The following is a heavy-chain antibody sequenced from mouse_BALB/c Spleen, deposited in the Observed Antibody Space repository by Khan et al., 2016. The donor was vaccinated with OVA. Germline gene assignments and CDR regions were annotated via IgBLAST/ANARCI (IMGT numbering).Heavy chain of an antibody. Sequence: EVELVESGGDLVKPGGSLKLSCAASGFTFSTYGMSWVRQAPDKRLEWVATVSTGGSYTYYPDSVKGRFTISRDNAKNTLYLQMSGLRSEDTAMFSCTRLAYYYDNEGFAYWGQGTLVTVSA. D-gene: IGHD1-1*01. CDR3: TRLAYYYDNEGFAY. V-gene: IGHV5-6*01. CDR1: GFTFSTYG. J-gene: IGHJ3*01. CDR2: VSTGGSYT.